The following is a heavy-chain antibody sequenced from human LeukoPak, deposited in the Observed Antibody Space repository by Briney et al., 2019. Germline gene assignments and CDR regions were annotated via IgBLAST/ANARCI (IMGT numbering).Heavy chain of an antibody. Sequence: GGSLRLSCAASGFTFSNAWMSWVRQAPGKGLEWVGRIKSKTDGGTTDYAAPVKGRFTISRDDSKNTLYLQMNSLKTEDTAVYYCTTKDLFQYYYYYMDVWGKGTTVTVSS. J-gene: IGHJ6*03. CDR3: TTKDLFQYYYYYMDV. CDR1: GFTFSNAW. V-gene: IGHV3-15*01. CDR2: IKSKTDGGTT. D-gene: IGHD3-10*01.